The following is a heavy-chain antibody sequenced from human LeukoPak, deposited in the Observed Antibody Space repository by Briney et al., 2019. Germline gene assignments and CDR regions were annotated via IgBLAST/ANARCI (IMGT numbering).Heavy chain of an antibody. J-gene: IGHJ4*02. CDR2: VYHSGTT. V-gene: IGHV4-39*07. Sequence: PSETLSLTCTVSGGSISSGSYYWGWIRQTPGKGLEWIGSVYHSGTTYHNPSLKSRVTMSVDTSKNQFSLTLTSVTAADTALYYCTRELAGTTVEDWGQGTLVTVSS. CDR1: GGSISSGSYY. D-gene: IGHD1-1*01. CDR3: TRELAGTTVED.